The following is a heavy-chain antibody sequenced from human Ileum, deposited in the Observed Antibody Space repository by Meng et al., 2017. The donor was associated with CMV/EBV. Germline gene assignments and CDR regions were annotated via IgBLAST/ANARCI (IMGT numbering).Heavy chain of an antibody. CDR3: AREVGDCSTTRCYSMLYFGY. Sequence: GESLKISCAASGFTLSRHWMTWVRQAPGKGLEWVANIKQDGSEQYYADSVKGRFTISRDNAKNSVYLQMNSLRAEDTAIYYCAREVGDCSTTRCYSMLYFGYWGQGTLVTVSX. D-gene: IGHD2-2*01. CDR1: GFTLSRHW. V-gene: IGHV3-7*01. J-gene: IGHJ4*02. CDR2: IKQDGSEQ.